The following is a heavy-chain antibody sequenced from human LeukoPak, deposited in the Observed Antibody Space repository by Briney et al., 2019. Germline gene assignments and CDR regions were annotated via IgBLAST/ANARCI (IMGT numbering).Heavy chain of an antibody. CDR3: ANDRAAAVLGYFDY. D-gene: IGHD6-13*01. V-gene: IGHV3-23*01. J-gene: IGHJ4*02. CDR2: ISGSGGST. CDR1: GFTFSSYA. Sequence: GGSLRLSCAASGFTFSSYAMSWVRQAPGKGLEWVSAISGSGGSTYYADSVKGRFTISRDNSKNTLYLQMNSLRAEDTAVYYCANDRAAAVLGYFDYWGQGTLVTVSS.